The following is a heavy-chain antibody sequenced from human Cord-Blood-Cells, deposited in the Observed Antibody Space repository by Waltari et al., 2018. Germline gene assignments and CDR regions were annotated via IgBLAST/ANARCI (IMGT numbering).Heavy chain of an antibody. CDR2: IYYSGST. CDR1: GGSISSSSSY. J-gene: IGHJ5*02. D-gene: IGHD6-13*01. V-gene: IGHV4-39*07. Sequence: QLQLQESGPGLVKPSETLSLTCTSSGGSISSSSSYWGWIRQPPGKGLEWIGSIYYSGSTYYNPSLKSRVTISVDTSKNQFSLKLSSVTAADTAVYYCARRSSWYNWFDPWGQGTLVTVSS. CDR3: ARRSSWYNWFDP.